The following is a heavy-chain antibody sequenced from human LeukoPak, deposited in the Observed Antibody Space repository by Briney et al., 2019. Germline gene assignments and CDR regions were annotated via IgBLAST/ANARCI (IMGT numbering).Heavy chain of an antibody. D-gene: IGHD3-22*01. V-gene: IGHV3-30*04. CDR1: GFTFSSYA. Sequence: GGSLRLSCAASGFTFSSYAMHWVRQAPGKGLEWVAVISYDGSNKYYADSVKGRFTISRDNSKNTLYLQMNSLRAEDAAVYYCARGGLLPYYFDYWGQGTLVTVSS. CDR2: ISYDGSNK. J-gene: IGHJ4*02. CDR3: ARGGLLPYYFDY.